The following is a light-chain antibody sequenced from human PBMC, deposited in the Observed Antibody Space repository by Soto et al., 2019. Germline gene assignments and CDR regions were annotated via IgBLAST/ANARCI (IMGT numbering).Light chain of an antibody. V-gene: IGKV1-5*01. Sequence: DIPMTESRSTLSASVGDRVTITCRASQSISSWLAWYQQKPGKAPKLLIYDASSLESGVPSRFSGSGSGTEFTLTINSLQPDDFATYYCQQYNSYSWTFGQATK. J-gene: IGKJ1*01. CDR2: DAS. CDR1: QSISSW. CDR3: QQYNSYSWT.